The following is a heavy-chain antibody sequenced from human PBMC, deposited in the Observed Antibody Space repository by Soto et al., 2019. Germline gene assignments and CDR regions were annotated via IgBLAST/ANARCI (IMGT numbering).Heavy chain of an antibody. CDR2: IYYSGST. V-gene: IGHV4-30-4*01. CDR3: ARDGRDGYSSGAY. J-gene: IGHJ4*02. CDR1: GGSISSGDYY. Sequence: SETLSLTCTVSGGSISSGDYYWSWIRQPPGKGLEWIEYIYYSGSTYYNPSLKSRVTISVDTSKNQFSLKLSSVTAADTAVYYCARDGRDGYSSGAYWGQGTLVTVSS. D-gene: IGHD5-18*01.